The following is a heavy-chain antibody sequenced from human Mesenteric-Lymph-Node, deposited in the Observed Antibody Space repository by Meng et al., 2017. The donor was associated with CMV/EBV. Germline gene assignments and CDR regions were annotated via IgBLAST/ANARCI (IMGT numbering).Heavy chain of an antibody. CDR1: GGTFSSYA. Sequence: SVKVSCKASGGTFSSYAISWVRQAPGQGLEWMGGIIPIFGTANYAQKFQGRVTITTDESTSTAYMELSSLRSEDTAVYYCAREIPYSSSWTSYYYYGMDVWGQGTTVTVSS. J-gene: IGHJ6*02. CDR3: AREIPYSSSWTSYYYYGMDV. V-gene: IGHV1-69*05. CDR2: IIPIFGTA. D-gene: IGHD6-13*01.